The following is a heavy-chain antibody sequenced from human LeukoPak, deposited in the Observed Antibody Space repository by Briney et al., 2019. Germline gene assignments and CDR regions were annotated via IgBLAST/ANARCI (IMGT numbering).Heavy chain of an antibody. J-gene: IGHJ4*02. CDR1: GYTFTSYY. Sequence: ASVKVSCKASGYTFTSYYMHWVRQAPGQGLEWMGIINPSGGSTSYAQKFQGRVTMTRDTSTSTVYMELSSLRSENTAVYYFARQGDSGYDFDYWGQGTLVTVSS. CDR3: ARQGDSGYDFDY. CDR2: INPSGGST. D-gene: IGHD5-12*01. V-gene: IGHV1-46*01.